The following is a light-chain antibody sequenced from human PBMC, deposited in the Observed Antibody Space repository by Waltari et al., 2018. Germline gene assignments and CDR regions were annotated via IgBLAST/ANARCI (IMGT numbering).Light chain of an antibody. V-gene: IGKV1-12*01. CDR1: QRIDNL. J-gene: IGKJ5*01. Sequence: TCRASQRIDNLLAWYQQKPGKAPKLLISAAYNLHSGVPSRFSGSRSETEFTLTINNLQPEDFATYFCQQAKSFPITFGQGTQLEIK. CDR2: AAY. CDR3: QQAKSFPIT.